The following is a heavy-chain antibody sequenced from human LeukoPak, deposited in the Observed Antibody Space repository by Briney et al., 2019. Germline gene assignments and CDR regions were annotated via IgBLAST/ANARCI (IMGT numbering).Heavy chain of an antibody. CDR2: IYYSRST. CDR3: ARSTSFWSGYYPFDY. D-gene: IGHD3-3*01. CDR1: GGSISGHY. V-gene: IGHV4-59*11. J-gene: IGHJ4*02. Sequence: SETLSLTCTVSGGSISGHYWSWIRQPPGKGLEWIGYIYYSRSTNYNPSLKSRVTISVDTSKNQFSLKLSSVTAADTAVYYCARSTSFWSGYYPFDYWGQGTLVTVSS.